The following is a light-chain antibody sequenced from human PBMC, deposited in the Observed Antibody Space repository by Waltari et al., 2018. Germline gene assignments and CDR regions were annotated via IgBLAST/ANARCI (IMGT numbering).Light chain of an antibody. J-gene: IGLJ2*01. CDR1: NSNIGSNT. CDR2: SNN. CDR3: SSWGGSLAGVV. V-gene: IGLV1-44*01. Sequence: QSVLTQPPSASGTPGQRVTISCSGRNSNIGSNTVNWYQQLPGTAPKLLIYSNNQRPSGVPDRFSGSKSGTSASLAISGLQSEDEAHYYCSSWGGSLAGVVFGGGTKLTVL.